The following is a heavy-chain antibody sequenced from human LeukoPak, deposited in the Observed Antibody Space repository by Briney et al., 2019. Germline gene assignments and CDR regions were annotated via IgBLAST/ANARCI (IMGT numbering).Heavy chain of an antibody. V-gene: IGHV4-59*01. D-gene: IGHD6-6*01. CDR3: ARVVSLRTGQLADP. CDR1: GGSISSYY. J-gene: IGHJ5*02. CDR2: IYYSGST. Sequence: SETLSLTCTVSGGSISSYYWSWIRQPPGKGLEWIGYIYYSGSTNYNPSLKSRVTISVDTSKNQFSLKLSSVTAADTAVYYCARVVSLRTGQLADPWGQGTLVTVSS.